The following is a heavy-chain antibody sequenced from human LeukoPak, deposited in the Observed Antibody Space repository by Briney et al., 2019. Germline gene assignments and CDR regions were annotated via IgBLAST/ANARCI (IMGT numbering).Heavy chain of an antibody. CDR1: GFTFDDYA. CDR3: ATSLTVKDY. CDR2: ISWNSGSI. V-gene: IGHV3-9*01. J-gene: IGHJ4*02. Sequence: PGRSLRLSCAASGFTFDDYAMHWVRQAPGKGLEWVSGISWNSGSIGYADSVKGRFTISRDNAKNSLYLQMNSLRAEDTAVYYCATSLTVKDYWGQGALVTVSS. D-gene: IGHD4-17*01.